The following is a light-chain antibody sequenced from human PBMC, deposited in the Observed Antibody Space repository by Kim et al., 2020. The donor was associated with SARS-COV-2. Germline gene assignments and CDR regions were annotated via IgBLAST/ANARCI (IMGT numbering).Light chain of an antibody. J-gene: IGKJ2*01. Sequence: VSPGERGTLPCRTSQSVSNNLAWYQPEPGQAPRLLIYGASTRATCIPARFSGSGSGTEFTLTISSLQSEDSAFYYCQQYNNWPPHTFGQGTKLEI. CDR2: GAS. CDR1: QSVSNN. CDR3: QQYNNWPPHT. V-gene: IGKV3-15*01.